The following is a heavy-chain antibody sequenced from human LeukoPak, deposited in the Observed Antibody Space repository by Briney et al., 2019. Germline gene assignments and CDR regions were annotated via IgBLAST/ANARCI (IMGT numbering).Heavy chain of an antibody. CDR3: VAGGDRVNY. D-gene: IGHD2-21*01. CDR1: GFTFSLYD. V-gene: IGHV3-48*04. CDR2: IRRISSLI. Sequence: GGSLRLSCAASGFTFSLYDMNWVRPAPGKGLEWVSYIRRISSLIYYADSVRGRFTISRDNAGNSLSLQMNSLRAEDTALYYCVAGGDRVNYWGQGALATVSS. J-gene: IGHJ4*02.